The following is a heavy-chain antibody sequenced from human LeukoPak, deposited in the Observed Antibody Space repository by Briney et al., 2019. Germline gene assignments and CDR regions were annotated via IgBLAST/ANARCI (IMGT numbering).Heavy chain of an antibody. V-gene: IGHV4-59*12. CDR2: ISYSGST. CDR3: ARVTGSYYYYYYMDV. D-gene: IGHD3-10*01. Sequence: PSETLSLTCTVSGGSISSYYWSWIRQPPGKGLEWIGSISYSGSTYYNPSLKSRVTISVDTSTNQFSLKLSSVTAADTAVYYCARVTGSYYYYYYMDVWGKGTTVTVSS. J-gene: IGHJ6*03. CDR1: GGSISSYY.